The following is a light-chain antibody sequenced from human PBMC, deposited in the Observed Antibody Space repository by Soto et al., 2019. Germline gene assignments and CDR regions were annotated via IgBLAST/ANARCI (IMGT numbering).Light chain of an antibody. Sequence: EIVMTQAPLSLPVTPGEPASISCRSSQSLLHSDGYNYLAWYLQKPGHSPQLLIDLASNRASGVPDRLSGSGSGTDFTLRISRVEAEDAGVYYCMQVLQTPTFGGGTKVDIK. CDR2: LAS. CDR1: QSLLHSDGYNY. V-gene: IGKV2-28*01. CDR3: MQVLQTPT. J-gene: IGKJ4*01.